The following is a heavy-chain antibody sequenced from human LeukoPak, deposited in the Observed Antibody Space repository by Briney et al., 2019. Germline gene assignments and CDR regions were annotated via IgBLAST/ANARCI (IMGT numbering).Heavy chain of an antibody. CDR1: GGSISSYY. CDR3: AKYRGPTLASYHFDC. V-gene: IGHV4-59*01. CDR2: IYYSGST. Sequence: PSETLSLTCTVSGGSISSYYWSWIRQPPGKGLEWIGYIYYSGSTYYNPSLRSRVTISVDTSKNQFSLNLNSVTAADTAVYYCAKYRGPTLASYHFDCWGQGTLVTVSS. J-gene: IGHJ4*02. D-gene: IGHD3-10*01.